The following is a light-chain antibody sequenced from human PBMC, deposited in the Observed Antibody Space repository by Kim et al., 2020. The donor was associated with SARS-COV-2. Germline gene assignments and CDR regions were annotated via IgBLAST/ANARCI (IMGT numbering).Light chain of an antibody. CDR2: KDS. J-gene: IGLJ2*01. CDR3: QSADSSGTYVV. Sequence: PGQTARITCSGDALAKQYAYWYQQKPGQAPVLVIYKDSERPSGIPERFSGSSSGTTVTLTISGVQAEDEADYYCQSADSSGTYVVFGGGTQLTVL. V-gene: IGLV3-25*03. CDR1: ALAKQY.